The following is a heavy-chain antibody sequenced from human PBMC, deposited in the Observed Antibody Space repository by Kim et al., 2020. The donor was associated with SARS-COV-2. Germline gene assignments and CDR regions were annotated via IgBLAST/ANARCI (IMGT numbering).Heavy chain of an antibody. V-gene: IGHV4-34*01. Sequence: TNYNPSLKSRVTISVDTSKNQFSLKLSSVTAADTAVYYCAREGTDYYFDYWGQGTLVTVSS. J-gene: IGHJ4*02. CDR2: T. D-gene: IGHD1-1*01. CDR3: AREGTDYYFDY.